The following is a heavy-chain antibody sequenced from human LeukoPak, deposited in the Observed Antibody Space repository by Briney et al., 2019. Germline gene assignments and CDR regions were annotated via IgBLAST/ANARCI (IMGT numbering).Heavy chain of an antibody. V-gene: IGHV4-39*01. D-gene: IGHD3-3*01. J-gene: IGHJ5*02. CDR2: ISYSGAT. CDR3: ASLPRYDFWA. CDR1: GRSISTTNFY. Sequence: SETLSLTCTVSGRSISTTNFYWGWIRQPPGKGLEWIGSISYSGATCYNPSLKSRLTVSADTSKKEVSLRLNSVTAADTAVYYCASLPRYDFWAWGQGNLVIVSS.